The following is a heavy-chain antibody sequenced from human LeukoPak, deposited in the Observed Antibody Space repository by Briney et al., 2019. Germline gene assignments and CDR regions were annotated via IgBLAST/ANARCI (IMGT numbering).Heavy chain of an antibody. Sequence: PGGSLRLSCAASGFTVSSNYMSWVRQAPGKGLEWVSAISSSTSYIYYADSVKGRFTISRDNSKNSLYLQMSSLRAEDTAVYYRARDASQISSSLGWFDPWGQGTLVTVSS. CDR2: ISSSTSYI. V-gene: IGHV3-21*01. CDR1: GFTVSSNY. CDR3: ARDASQISSSLGWFDP. D-gene: IGHD2-2*01. J-gene: IGHJ5*02.